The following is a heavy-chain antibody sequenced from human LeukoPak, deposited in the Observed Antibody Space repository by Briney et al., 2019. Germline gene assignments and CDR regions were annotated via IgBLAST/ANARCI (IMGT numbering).Heavy chain of an antibody. J-gene: IGHJ5*02. CDR3: ARGSVRGEFDP. CDR1: GGSISSSSYY. D-gene: IGHD3-10*01. V-gene: IGHV4-39*07. CDR2: IYYSGST. Sequence: TPSETLSLTCTVSGGSISSSSYYWGWIRHPPGKGLEWIGSIYYSGSTYYNPSLKSRVTMSVDTSKNQFSLKLSSVTAADTAVYSCARGSVRGEFDPWGQGTLVTVSS.